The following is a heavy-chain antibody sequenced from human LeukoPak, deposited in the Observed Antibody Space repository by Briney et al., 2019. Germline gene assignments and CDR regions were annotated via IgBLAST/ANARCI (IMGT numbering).Heavy chain of an antibody. CDR3: AKDRTISGYTPLS. CDR2: IRGDSRYT. J-gene: IGHJ5*02. CDR1: GFTFSSYA. D-gene: IGHD3-3*01. V-gene: IGHV3-23*01. Sequence: GGSLRLSCAASGFTFSSYAMTWVRQGPGKGLEWVSSIRGDSRYTYYADSVKGRFIISRDNSKNTLNLRLNSLKVEDTAVYYCAKDRTISGYTPLSWGQGTLVTVSS.